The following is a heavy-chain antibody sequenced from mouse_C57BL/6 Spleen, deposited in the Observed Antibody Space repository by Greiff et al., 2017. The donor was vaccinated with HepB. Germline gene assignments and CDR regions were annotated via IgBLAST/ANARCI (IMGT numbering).Heavy chain of an antibody. CDR1: GFTFSSYA. CDR3: ARERGVTTDGWYFDV. J-gene: IGHJ1*03. CDR2: ISDGGSYT. V-gene: IGHV5-4*01. Sequence: VQLVESGGGLVKPGGSLKLSCAASGFTFSSYAMSWVRQTPEKRLEWVATISDGGSYTYYPDNVKGRFTISRDNAKNNLYLQMSHLKSEDTAMYYCARERGVTTDGWYFDVWGTGTTVTVSS. D-gene: IGHD2-2*01.